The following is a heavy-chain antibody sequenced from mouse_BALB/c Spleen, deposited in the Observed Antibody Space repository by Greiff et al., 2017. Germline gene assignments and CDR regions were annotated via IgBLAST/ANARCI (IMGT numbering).Heavy chain of an antibody. CDR2: ISSGGGST. D-gene: IGHD1-2*01. J-gene: IGHJ3*01. V-gene: IGHV5-12-1*01. CDR3: ARHGGHYCGYGFAY. Sequence: EVMLVESGGGLVKPGGSLKLSCAASGFAFSSYDMSWVRQTPEKRLEWVAYISSGGGSTYYPDTVKGRFTISRDNAKNTLYLQMSSLKSEDTAMYYCARHGGHYCGYGFAYWGQGTLVTVSA. CDR1: GFAFSSYD.